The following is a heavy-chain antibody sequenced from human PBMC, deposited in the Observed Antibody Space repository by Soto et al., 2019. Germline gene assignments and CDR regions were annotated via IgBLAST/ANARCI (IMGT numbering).Heavy chain of an antibody. Sequence: PGGSLRLSGAASGFTFSTYEMSWIRQAPGKGLESVSYISGSGDRIFYADSVKGRFTISRDNTRNSLFLQMNSLRAEDTAVYYCARGAANYDSSASYSHLDYWGQGTLVTVSS. CDR2: ISGSGDRI. D-gene: IGHD3-22*01. CDR1: GFTFSTYE. V-gene: IGHV3-48*03. J-gene: IGHJ4*02. CDR3: ARGAANYDSSASYSHLDY.